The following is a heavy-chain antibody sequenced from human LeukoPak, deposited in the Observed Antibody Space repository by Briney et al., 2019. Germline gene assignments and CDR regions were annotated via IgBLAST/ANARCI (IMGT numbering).Heavy chain of an antibody. CDR1: GGSISSGSFY. CDR2: IYPSGDS. CDR3: ARGYDRNGYQSRGFDY. Sequence: SQTLSHTCTVSGGSISSGSFYWSWIRQTAGKGLEWIGRIYPSGDSQYSPSFRSRATISLDTRNQFSLKLSSVTAADTAVYFCARGYDRNGYQSRGFDYWGQGALVNVSS. J-gene: IGHJ4*02. D-gene: IGHD3-22*01. V-gene: IGHV4-61*02.